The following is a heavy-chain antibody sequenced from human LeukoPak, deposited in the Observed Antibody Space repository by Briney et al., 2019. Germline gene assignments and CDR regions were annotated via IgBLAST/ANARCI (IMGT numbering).Heavy chain of an antibody. J-gene: IGHJ6*03. CDR3: ARGASSWSRYYYYMDV. Sequence: GASVKVSCKASGGTFSSYAISWVRQAPGQGLEWMGRIIPIFGTANYAQKFQGRVTITTDESTSTAYMELSSLRSEDTAVYYCARGASSWSRYYYYMDVWGKGTTVTVSS. CDR1: GGTFSSYA. V-gene: IGHV1-69*05. D-gene: IGHD6-13*01. CDR2: IIPIFGTA.